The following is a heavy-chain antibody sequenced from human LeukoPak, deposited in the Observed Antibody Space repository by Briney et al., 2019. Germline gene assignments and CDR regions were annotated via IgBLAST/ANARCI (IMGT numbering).Heavy chain of an antibody. J-gene: IGHJ3*02. CDR3: ATDPGGSGSYSAFDI. V-gene: IGHV1-24*01. D-gene: IGHD3-10*01. CDR2: FDPEDGET. Sequence: ASVKVSCKVSGYTLTELSMHWVRQAPGKGLEWMGGFDPEDGETIYAQKFQGRVTMTEDTSTDTAYMELSSLRSEDTAVYYCATDPGGSGSYSAFDIWGQGTMVTVSS. CDR1: GYTLTELS.